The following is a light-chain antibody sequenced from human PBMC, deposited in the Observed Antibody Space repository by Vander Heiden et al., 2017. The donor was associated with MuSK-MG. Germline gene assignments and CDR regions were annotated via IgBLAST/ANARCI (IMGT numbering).Light chain of an antibody. J-gene: IGLJ1*01. V-gene: IGLV2-14*01. CDR2: DVN. CDR1: SNDVGGFNY. CDR3: SSYTSSSTLV. Sequence: QSALTQPASVSGSPGQSITIPCTGTSNDVGGFNYVSWYQQHPGNAPKLMMYDVNNRPSGVSNRFSGSKSGNTASLTISGLQAEDEADDYCSSYTSSSTLVFGTGTKVTVL.